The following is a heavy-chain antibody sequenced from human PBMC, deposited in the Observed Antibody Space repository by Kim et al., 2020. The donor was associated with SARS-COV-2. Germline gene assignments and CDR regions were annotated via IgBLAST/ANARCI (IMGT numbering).Heavy chain of an antibody. Sequence: SETLSLTCAVYGGSFSGFYWTWIRQSPGKGLEWIGEIDPTGNTNYNPSLKSRVAISIDTSKKQFSLKLRSVTVADSATYYCATTSGNWRFFDFWGQGTLV. CDR3: ATTSGNWRFFDF. J-gene: IGHJ4*02. V-gene: IGHV4-34*01. CDR2: IDPTGNT. CDR1: GGSFSGFY. D-gene: IGHD3-9*01.